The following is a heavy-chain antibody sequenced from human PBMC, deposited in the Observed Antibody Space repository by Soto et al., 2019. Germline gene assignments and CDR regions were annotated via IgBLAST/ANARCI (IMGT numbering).Heavy chain of an antibody. CDR3: ARGYFYGAGSYYNPGADS. V-gene: IGHV3-23*01. CDR2: ISGSGGST. J-gene: IGHJ4*02. CDR1: GFTFSDSA. Sequence: GGSLRLSCSASGFTFSDSAMSWVRQAPGKGLEWVSVISGSGGSTYYADSVKGRFTISRDNSKNTLYLQMNSLRVEDTALYYCARGYFYGAGSYYNPGADSWGQGTPVTVSS. D-gene: IGHD3-10*01.